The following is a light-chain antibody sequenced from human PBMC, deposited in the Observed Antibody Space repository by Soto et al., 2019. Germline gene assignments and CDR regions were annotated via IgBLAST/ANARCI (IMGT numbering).Light chain of an antibody. CDR1: NTDVGAYNY. J-gene: IGLJ2*01. CDR2: DVT. V-gene: IGLV2-14*03. Sequence: QSVLTQPASVSGSPGQSITISCTGTNTDVGAYNYVSWYQQHPGKAPKLVIFDVTNRPSEVSDRFSGSKSGNTASLTISGLHFEDEADYYCSSYRGSSTPVFGGGT. CDR3: SSYRGSSTPV.